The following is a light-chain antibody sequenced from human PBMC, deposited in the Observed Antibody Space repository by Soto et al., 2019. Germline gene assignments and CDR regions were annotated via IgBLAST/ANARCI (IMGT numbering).Light chain of an antibody. J-gene: IGKJ2*01. Sequence: EILMTQSPATLSVSPGERATLSCRASQSVSSNLAWYQQKPGQAPRLLIYGASSRATGIPARFSGSGSGTEFTPTITSLQPEDVAVYYCQQYNNWPPYTFGQGTKLEIK. CDR2: GAS. CDR3: QQYNNWPPYT. V-gene: IGKV3-15*01. CDR1: QSVSSN.